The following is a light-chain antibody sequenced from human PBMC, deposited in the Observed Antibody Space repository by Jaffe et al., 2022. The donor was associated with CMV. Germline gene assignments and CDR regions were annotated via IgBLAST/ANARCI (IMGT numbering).Light chain of an antibody. V-gene: IGLV2-14*03. J-gene: IGLJ3*02. CDR1: SSDVGAYNY. CDR2: AVA. CDR3: NSYEGTSAFWV. Sequence: QSALTQPASVSGSPGQSITISCTGTSSDVGAYNYVSWYQQHPGKAPKLIIYAVAHRPSGVSNRFSGSKSGNTASLTISGLQAEDEADYYCNSYEGTSAFWVFGGGTKLTVL.